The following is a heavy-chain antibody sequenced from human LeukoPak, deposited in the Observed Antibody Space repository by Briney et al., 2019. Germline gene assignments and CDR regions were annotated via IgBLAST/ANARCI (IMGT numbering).Heavy chain of an antibody. CDR3: ARVLPVPIRKRIYGELKEGYYMDV. Sequence: GGSLRLSCAASGFTFSSYAMHWVRQAPGKGLEWVAVISYDGSNKYYADSVKGRFTISRDNSKNTLYLQMNSLRSDDTAVYYCARVLPVPIRKRIYGELKEGYYMDVWGKGTTVTISS. CDR1: GFTFSSYA. V-gene: IGHV3-30*04. D-gene: IGHD3-10*01. CDR2: ISYDGSNK. J-gene: IGHJ6*03.